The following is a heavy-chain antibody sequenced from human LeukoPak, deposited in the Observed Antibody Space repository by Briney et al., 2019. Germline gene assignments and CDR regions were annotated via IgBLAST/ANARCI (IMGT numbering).Heavy chain of an antibody. Sequence: GGSLRLSCAASGFTFRDYYMSWIRQAPGKGLEWVSYISSSGSTIYYADSVKGRFTISRDNAKNSLYLQMNSLRAEDTAVYYCAREGTYYDILTGYLDYWGQGTLATVSS. CDR1: GFTFRDYY. J-gene: IGHJ4*02. CDR2: ISSSGSTI. CDR3: AREGTYYDILTGYLDY. D-gene: IGHD3-9*01. V-gene: IGHV3-11*01.